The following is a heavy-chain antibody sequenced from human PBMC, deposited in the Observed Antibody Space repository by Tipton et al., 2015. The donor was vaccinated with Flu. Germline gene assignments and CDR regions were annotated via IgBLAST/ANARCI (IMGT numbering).Heavy chain of an antibody. V-gene: IGHV4-61*02. CDR2: IYTNANT. D-gene: IGHD3-22*01. Sequence: LRLSCTVSGGSISRGSYYYNWIRQPAGEGLEWIGRIYTNANTNYKASLKSRVTISVDASKNHFSLKLTSVTASDTAVYFCASYYYDSSGPIIDYWGQGTLVTVSS. CDR3: ASYYYDSSGPIIDY. CDR1: GGSISRGSYY. J-gene: IGHJ4*02.